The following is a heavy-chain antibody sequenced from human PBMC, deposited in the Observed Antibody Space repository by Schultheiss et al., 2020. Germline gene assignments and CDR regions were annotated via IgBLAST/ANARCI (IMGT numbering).Heavy chain of an antibody. CDR1: GGSISSGSYY. Sequence: SQTLSLTCTVSGGSISSGSYYWSWIRQPAGKGLEWIGRIYTSGSTNYNPSLKSRVTISVDTSKNQFSLKLSSVTAADTAVYYCARELLRVVVPAASHPLGYYGMDVWGQGTTVTVSS. CDR2: IYTSGST. D-gene: IGHD2-2*01. J-gene: IGHJ6*02. V-gene: IGHV4-61*02. CDR3: ARELLRVVVPAASHPLGYYGMDV.